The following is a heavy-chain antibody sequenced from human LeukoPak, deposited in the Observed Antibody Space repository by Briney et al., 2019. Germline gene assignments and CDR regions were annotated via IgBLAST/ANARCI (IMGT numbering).Heavy chain of an antibody. V-gene: IGHV4-59*01. CDR2: IYYSGST. Sequence: SETLSLTCTVSGGSTSSYYWSWIRQPPGKGLEWIGYIYYSGSTNYNPSLKSRVTISVDTSKNQFSLKLSSVTAADTAVYYCARVSRYYYDSSGYNYGMDVWGQGTTVTVSS. CDR1: GGSTSSYY. J-gene: IGHJ6*02. CDR3: ARVSRYYYDSSGYNYGMDV. D-gene: IGHD3-22*01.